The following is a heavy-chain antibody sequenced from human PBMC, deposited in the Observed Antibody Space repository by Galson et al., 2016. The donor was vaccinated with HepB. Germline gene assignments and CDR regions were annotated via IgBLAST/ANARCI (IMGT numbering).Heavy chain of an antibody. CDR2: INTDGSST. J-gene: IGHJ4*02. V-gene: IGHV3-74*01. Sequence: SLRLSCAASGFPFSKYWMHWVRQAPGKGLVWVSRINTDGSSTTYADSVKGRFTISRDNAKNTLYLQMNSLRAEGTALYYCIRVHREGIAAAGFQIWGQGTLVTVSS. CDR3: IRVHREGIAAAGFQI. D-gene: IGHD6-13*01. CDR1: GFPFSKYW.